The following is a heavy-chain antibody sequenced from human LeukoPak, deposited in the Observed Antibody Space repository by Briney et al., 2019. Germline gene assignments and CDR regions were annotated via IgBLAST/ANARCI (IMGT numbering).Heavy chain of an antibody. CDR2: INPDGSTT. CDR1: GFTFSIFW. J-gene: IGHJ3*02. V-gene: IGHV3-7*01. CDR3: VRDPGWGAFDI. Sequence: GGSLRLSCAASGFTFSIFWMSWVRQAPGKGLEWVAIINPDGSTTGYVDSVKGRFTISRDNAKNSLCLQLNSLRAEDTAVYYCVRDPGWGAFDIWGQGTMVTVSS. D-gene: IGHD3-16*01.